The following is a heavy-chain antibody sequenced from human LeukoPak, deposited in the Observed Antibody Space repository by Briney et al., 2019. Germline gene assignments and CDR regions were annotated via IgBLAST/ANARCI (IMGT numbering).Heavy chain of an antibody. CDR3: AKVDATYGSGSYYPWVY. CDR2: ISGSGDST. Sequence: GGSLRLSCAASGFTFRSSAMSWVRQAPGKGPEWVSAISGSGDSTYYADSVKGRFTISRGNSKNTLYLQMNTLRAEDTAVYYCAKVDATYGSGSYYPWVYWGQGTLVTVSS. V-gene: IGHV3-23*01. D-gene: IGHD3-10*01. CDR1: GFTFRSSA. J-gene: IGHJ4*02.